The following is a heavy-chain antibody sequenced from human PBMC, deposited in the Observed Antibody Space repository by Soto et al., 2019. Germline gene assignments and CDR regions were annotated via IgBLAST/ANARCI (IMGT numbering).Heavy chain of an antibody. J-gene: IGHJ6*02. CDR1: VFTFSSHA. CDR3: AASGRGYNAGAHNAYYGMDI. Sequence: EVQLLESGGGLVQPGGSLRLSCAASVFTFSSHAMSWVRQAPGKGLEWVSTISSGGDNTYSADSVKGRFTISRDNSKNTLDLQMNSLRAEDTAVYYCAASGRGYNAGAHNAYYGMDIWGQGTTVTVSS. D-gene: IGHD5-12*01. V-gene: IGHV3-23*01. CDR2: ISSGGDNT.